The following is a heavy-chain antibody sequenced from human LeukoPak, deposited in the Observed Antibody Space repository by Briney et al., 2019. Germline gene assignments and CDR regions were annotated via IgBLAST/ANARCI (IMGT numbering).Heavy chain of an antibody. CDR3: ARALGHLWFGIQPRNYFDY. V-gene: IGHV4-38-2*02. CDR1: GYSFTSGHY. D-gene: IGHD3-10*01. Sequence: SETLSLTCSVSGYSFTSGHYWGWIRQPPGKGLEWIANIYHTGSAHYNPSLKSRVTISVDTSKNQFSLKLSSVTAADTAVYYCARALGHLWFGIQPRNYFDYWGQGTLVTVSS. J-gene: IGHJ4*02. CDR2: IYHTGSA.